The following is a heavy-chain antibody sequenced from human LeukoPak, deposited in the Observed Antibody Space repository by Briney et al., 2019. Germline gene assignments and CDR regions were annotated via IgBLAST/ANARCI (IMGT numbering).Heavy chain of an antibody. J-gene: IGHJ6*02. CDR1: GFTFSSYA. CDR2: ISGSGGST. V-gene: IGHV3-23*01. CDR3: AKNRGNWHYYYGMDV. Sequence: GGSLRLSCAASGFTFSSYAMSWVRQAPGKGLEWVSVISGSGGSTYYADSVKGRFTISRDNSKNTLYLQMNSLRAEDAAVYYCAKNRGNWHYYYGMDVWGQGTTVTVSS.